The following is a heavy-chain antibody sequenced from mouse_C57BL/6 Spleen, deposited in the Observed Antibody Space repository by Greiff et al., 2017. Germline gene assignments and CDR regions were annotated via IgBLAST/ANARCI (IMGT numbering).Heavy chain of an antibody. CDR3: AREGLYDYDDYDAMDD. CDR1: GYTFSSYA. V-gene: IGHV5-4*01. Sequence: EVQLLESGGGLVRPGGSLKLSCEASGYTFSSYAMSWVRQTPGKRLEWVATISDGGSYTYYPDNVKGRFNITRDNSKSNLYLQMSHLKSEDTAMYYCAREGLYDYDDYDAMDDWGQGTSVTVSS. D-gene: IGHD2-4*01. J-gene: IGHJ4*01. CDR2: ISDGGSYT.